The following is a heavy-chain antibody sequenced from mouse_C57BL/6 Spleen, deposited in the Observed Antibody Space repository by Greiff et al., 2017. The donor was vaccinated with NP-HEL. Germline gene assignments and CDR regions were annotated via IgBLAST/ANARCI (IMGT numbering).Heavy chain of an antibody. CDR3: ARWDDYDHYYAMDY. J-gene: IGHJ4*01. CDR2: INPNNGGT. Sequence: EVKLQESGPELVKPGASVKMSCKASGYTFTDYNMHWVKQSPGKSLEWIGYINPNNGGTSYNQKFKGKATLTVNKSSSTAYMELRSLTSEDSAVYYCARWDDYDHYYAMDYWGQGTSVTVSS. CDR1: GYTFTDYN. D-gene: IGHD2-4*01. V-gene: IGHV1-22*01.